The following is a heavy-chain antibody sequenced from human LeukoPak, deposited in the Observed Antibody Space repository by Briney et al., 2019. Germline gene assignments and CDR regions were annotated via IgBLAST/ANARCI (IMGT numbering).Heavy chain of an antibody. CDR3: ARERYCSGGSCYTEGFDP. CDR2: IYHSGRT. D-gene: IGHD2-15*01. Sequence: GSLRLSCAASGFTFSSYSMNWVRQAPGKGLEWIASIYHSGRTYYNPALKSRVTISVDTSKNQFSLKLSSVTAADTAVYYCARERYCSGGSCYTEGFDPWGQGTLVTVSS. J-gene: IGHJ5*02. V-gene: IGHV4-38-2*02. CDR1: GFTFSSYS.